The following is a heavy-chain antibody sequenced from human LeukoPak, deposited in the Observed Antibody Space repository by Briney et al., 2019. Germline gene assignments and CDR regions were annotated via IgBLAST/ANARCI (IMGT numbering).Heavy chain of an antibody. CDR3: ARGGGGPYDILTGQLDY. V-gene: IGHV1-8*01. CDR1: GCTFTSYD. D-gene: IGHD3-9*01. CDR2: MNPNSGNT. J-gene: IGHJ4*02. Sequence: ASVKVSCKASGCTFTSYDINWVRQATGQGLEWMGWMNPNSGNTGYAQKFQGRVTMTRNTSISTAYMELSSLRSEDTAVYYCARGGGGPYDILTGQLDYWGQGTLVTVSS.